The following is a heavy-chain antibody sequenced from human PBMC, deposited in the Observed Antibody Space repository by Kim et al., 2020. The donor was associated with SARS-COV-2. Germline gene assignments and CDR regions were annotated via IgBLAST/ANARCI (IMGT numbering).Heavy chain of an antibody. CDR2: ISAYNGNT. CDR1: GYTFTSYG. Sequence: ASVKVSCKSSGYTFTSYGISWVRQAPGQGLEWMGWISAYNGNTNYAQKLQGRVTMTTDTSTSTAYMELRSLRSDDTAVYYCARDPGIARILTGYYRAGYFDLWGRGTLVTVSS. CDR3: ARDPGIARILTGYYRAGYFDL. J-gene: IGHJ2*01. D-gene: IGHD3-9*01. V-gene: IGHV1-18*01.